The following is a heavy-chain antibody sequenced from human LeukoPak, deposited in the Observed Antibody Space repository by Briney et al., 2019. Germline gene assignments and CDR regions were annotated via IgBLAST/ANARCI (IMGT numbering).Heavy chain of an antibody. J-gene: IGHJ4*02. CDR1: GFTFSSYA. V-gene: IGHV3-23*01. CDR2: ISGSGYGT. D-gene: IGHD6-19*01. CDR3: AKESGYSSARLNY. Sequence: GGSLRLSCAASGFTFSSYAMTWVRQAPGKGLEWVSSISGSGYGTYYADSMKGRFTISRDNSKNTVYLEMNSLRADDTAIYFCAKESGYSSARLNYWGQGTLVTVSS.